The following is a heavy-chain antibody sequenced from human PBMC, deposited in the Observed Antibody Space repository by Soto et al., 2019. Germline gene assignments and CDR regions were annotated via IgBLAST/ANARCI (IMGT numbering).Heavy chain of an antibody. CDR1: GGTFSGYY. D-gene: IGHD6-6*01. J-gene: IGHJ6*02. CDR3: ARVTSSIAYYYGMDV. V-gene: IGHV4-34*01. Sequence: SETLSLTCAVYGGTFSGYYWSWIRQPPGKGLEWIGEINHSGSTNYNPSLKSRVTISVDTSKNQFSLKLSSVTAADTAVYYCARVTSSIAYYYGMDVWGQGTTVTVSS. CDR2: INHSGST.